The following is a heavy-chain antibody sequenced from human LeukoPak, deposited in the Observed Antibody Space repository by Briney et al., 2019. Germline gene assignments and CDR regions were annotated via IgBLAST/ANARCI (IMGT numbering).Heavy chain of an antibody. CDR2: IKSKTDGGAT. D-gene: IGHD3-22*01. CDR3: TIEAYYYDSGAIKYFDY. J-gene: IGHJ4*02. CDR1: GXTFSNAW. Sequence: PGGSLRLSCAASGXTFSNAWMSWVRQAPGKGLEWVGRIKSKTDGGATHYAAPAKGRFTISRDDSKNTLYLQMNSLKTEDTAVYYCTIEAYYYDSGAIKYFDYWGQGTLVTVSS. V-gene: IGHV3-15*01.